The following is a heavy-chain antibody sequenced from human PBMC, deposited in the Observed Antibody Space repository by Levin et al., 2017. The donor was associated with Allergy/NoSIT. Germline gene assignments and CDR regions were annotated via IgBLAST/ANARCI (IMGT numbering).Heavy chain of an antibody. Sequence: GGSLRLSCAASGFTFSDYFMTWIRQAPGKGLEWVSYISYSGSNTYYADSVKGRFTISRDNGEKSLYLQMNSLRAEDTAVYYCARDVGGWYFDLWGRGTLVSVSS. CDR1: GFTFSDYF. CDR2: ISYSGSNT. J-gene: IGHJ2*01. CDR3: ARDVGGWYFDL. V-gene: IGHV3-11*01. D-gene: IGHD4-23*01.